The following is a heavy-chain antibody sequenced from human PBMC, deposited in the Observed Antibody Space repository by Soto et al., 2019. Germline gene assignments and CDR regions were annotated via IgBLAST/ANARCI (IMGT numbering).Heavy chain of an antibody. J-gene: IGHJ6*02. CDR3: AKSYYYDSSGTYSPRGYYYKFGMDV. V-gene: IGHV3-30*18. CDR2: ISHDGVNT. CDR1: GFTFTGYG. Sequence: QEQLVESGGGVVQPGRSLRLSCATSGFTFTGYGMHWVRQAPGKGLEWVAVISHDGVNTYYADSVKGRLTISRDNPKNTLYLQMISLRAEDTAVYYCAKSYYYDSSGTYSPRGYYYKFGMDVWGQGTTVTVSS. D-gene: IGHD3-22*01.